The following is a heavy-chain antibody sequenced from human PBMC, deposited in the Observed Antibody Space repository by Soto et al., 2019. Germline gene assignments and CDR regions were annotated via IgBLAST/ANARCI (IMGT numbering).Heavy chain of an antibody. D-gene: IGHD5-18*01. CDR2: ISGSGGST. CDR1: GFTFSSYA. Sequence: XGSLTLSCAASGFTFSSYAMSWVRQAPGKGLEWVSAISGSGGSTYYADSVKGRFTIPRDNSKNTLYLQMNSLRAEDTAVYYCAKDPGQLWSLYYYYGMDVWGQGTTVTVSS. V-gene: IGHV3-23*01. CDR3: AKDPGQLWSLYYYYGMDV. J-gene: IGHJ6*02.